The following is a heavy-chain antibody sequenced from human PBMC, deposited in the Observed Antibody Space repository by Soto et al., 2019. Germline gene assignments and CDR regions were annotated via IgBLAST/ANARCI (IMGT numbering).Heavy chain of an antibody. J-gene: IGHJ5*02. D-gene: IGHD6-19*01. V-gene: IGHV4-39*01. CDR1: GGSISSSSYY. CDR2: IYYSGST. Sequence: PSETLSLTCTVSGGSISSSSYYWGWIRQPPGKGLEWIGSIYYSGSTYYNPSLKSRVTISVDTSKNQFSLKLSSVTAADTAVYYCARHLSTSLSSGWYDWFDPWGQGTLVTVSS. CDR3: ARHLSTSLSSGWYDWFDP.